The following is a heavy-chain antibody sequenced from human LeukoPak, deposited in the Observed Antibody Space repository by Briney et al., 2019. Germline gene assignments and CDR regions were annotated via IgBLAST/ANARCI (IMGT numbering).Heavy chain of an antibody. J-gene: IGHJ4*02. V-gene: IGHV3-74*01. Sequence: GGSLRLSCAASGFPFSNYWMHWVRQAPGKGLVWVSRVNSDGSTTNYADSVKGRSTISRDNAENTLYMRMNSLRPGDTAVYYCARGYYSSSRFDSWGQGTLVTVSS. CDR2: VNSDGSTT. CDR1: GFPFSNYW. D-gene: IGHD6-13*01. CDR3: ARGYYSSSRFDS.